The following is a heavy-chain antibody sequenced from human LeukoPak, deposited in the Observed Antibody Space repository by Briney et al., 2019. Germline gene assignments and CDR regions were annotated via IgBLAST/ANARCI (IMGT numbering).Heavy chain of an antibody. CDR2: IYYSGST. CDR3: ARTSSSTSFYYYGMDV. Sequence: SETLSLTCTVSGGSISSYYWSWIRQPPGKGLEWVGYIYYSGSTNYNPSLKSRVTISVDTSKNKFSLKLSSVTAADTAVYYCARTSSSTSFYYYGMDVWGQGTTVTVSS. D-gene: IGHD2-2*01. J-gene: IGHJ6*02. CDR1: GGSISSYY. V-gene: IGHV4-59*01.